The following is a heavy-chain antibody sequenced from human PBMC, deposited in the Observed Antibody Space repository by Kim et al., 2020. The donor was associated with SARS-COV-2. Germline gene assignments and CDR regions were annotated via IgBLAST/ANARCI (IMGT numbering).Heavy chain of an antibody. V-gene: IGHV4-59*08. CDR2: T. CDR3: ARRGYDFWLDP. D-gene: IGHD3-3*01. J-gene: IGHJ5*02. Sequence: TNYNPTLQSRVTISVDTSKNQFSLKLSSVTAADTAVYYCARRGYDFWLDPWGQGTLVTVSS.